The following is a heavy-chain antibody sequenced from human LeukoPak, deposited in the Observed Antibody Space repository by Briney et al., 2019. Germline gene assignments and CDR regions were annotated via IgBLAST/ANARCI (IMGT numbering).Heavy chain of an antibody. D-gene: IGHD3-3*02. CDR3: ARVPIRVQHSSYNDY. Sequence: PGGSLRLSCAASGFTFSSYAMSWVRQAPGKGLEWVSAISGSGGSTYYADSVKGRFTISRDNSKNTLYLQMNSLRAEDTAVYYCARVPIRVQHSSYNDYWGQGTLVTVSS. V-gene: IGHV3-23*01. CDR1: GFTFSSYA. CDR2: ISGSGGST. J-gene: IGHJ4*02.